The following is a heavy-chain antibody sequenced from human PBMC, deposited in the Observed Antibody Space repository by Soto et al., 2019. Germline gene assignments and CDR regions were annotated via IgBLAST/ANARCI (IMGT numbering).Heavy chain of an antibody. J-gene: IGHJ3*02. Sequence: GVLRLSCSASGFTSSSYAMHWVRQAPGKGLEYVSAISSNGGSTYYADSVKGRFTISRDNSKNTLYLQMSSLRAEDTAVYYCVKVGPTHYYDSSGYYAFDIWGQGTMVTVSS. D-gene: IGHD3-22*01. V-gene: IGHV3-64D*06. CDR2: ISSNGGST. CDR3: VKVGPTHYYDSSGYYAFDI. CDR1: GFTSSSYA.